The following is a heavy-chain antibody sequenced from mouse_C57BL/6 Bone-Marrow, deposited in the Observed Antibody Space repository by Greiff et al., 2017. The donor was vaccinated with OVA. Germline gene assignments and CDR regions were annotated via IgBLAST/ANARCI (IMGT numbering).Heavy chain of an antibody. D-gene: IGHD2-4*01. CDR3: AGYWGGLRRCWYFDV. V-gene: IGHV1-82*01. CDR1: GYAFSSSW. J-gene: IGHJ1*03. CDR2: IYPGDGDT. Sequence: VKVVESGPELVKPGASVKISCKASGYAFSSSWMNWVKQRPGKGLEWIGRIYPGDGDTNYNGKFKGKATLTADKSSSTAYMQLSSLTSEDSAVYFCAGYWGGLRRCWYFDVWGTGTTVTVSS.